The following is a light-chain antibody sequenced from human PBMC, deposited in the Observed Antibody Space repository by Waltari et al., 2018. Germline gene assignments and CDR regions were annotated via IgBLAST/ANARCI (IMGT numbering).Light chain of an antibody. Sequence: QSALTQPASVSGSPGQSITISCTGTSRDIGGYVYFSWYQQYPGKAPKLIIYDVIYRPSGVSNRFSGSKSGNTASLTISGLQAEDEANYYCCSYTSASTLGVFGGGTKLTVL. CDR3: CSYTSASTLGV. V-gene: IGLV2-14*03. CDR2: DVI. CDR1: SRDIGGYVY. J-gene: IGLJ3*02.